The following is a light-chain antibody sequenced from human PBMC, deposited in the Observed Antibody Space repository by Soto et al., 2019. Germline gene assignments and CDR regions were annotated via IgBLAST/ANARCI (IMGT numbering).Light chain of an antibody. J-gene: IGKJ2*01. Sequence: DIQMTQSPSSLSASVGDRVTITCRASQSIYSSLNWYHQKPGKAPKLLIYAASNLQSGVPSRFSGSGSGTDFTLSISSLQPADFATYYCQQSYSAPYTFGQGTKLE. CDR3: QQSYSAPYT. CDR2: AAS. CDR1: QSIYSS. V-gene: IGKV1-39*01.